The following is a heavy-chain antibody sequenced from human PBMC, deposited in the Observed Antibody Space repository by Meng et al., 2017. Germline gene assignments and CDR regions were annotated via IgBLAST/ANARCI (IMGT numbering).Heavy chain of an antibody. CDR2: ISYDGSNK. CDR3: ARDLGCGGGSCYRYYYGMDV. V-gene: IGHV3-30*01. J-gene: IGHJ6*02. D-gene: IGHD2-15*01. CDR1: GFTFSSYA. Sequence: GESLKISCAASGFTFSSYAMHWVRQAPGKGLEWVAVISYDGSNKYYADSVKGRFTISRDNSKNTLYLQMNSLRAEDTAVNYCARDLGCGGGSCYRYYYGMDVWGQGTTVTVSS.